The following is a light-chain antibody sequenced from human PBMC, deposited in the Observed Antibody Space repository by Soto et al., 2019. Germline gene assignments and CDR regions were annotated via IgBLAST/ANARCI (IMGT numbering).Light chain of an antibody. CDR2: GTS. J-gene: IGKJ1*01. CDR3: PQSGYLPPWT. Sequence: EVVLTQSPGTLALSPGDRATLSCRASQSVSSSYLAWYQQRPGQAPRLLIYGTSSRATGIPDRFSGSGSGTDFTLTISRLEPEDFAVYYCPQSGYLPPWTVGQGTRVEIK. CDR1: QSVSSSY. V-gene: IGKV3-20*01.